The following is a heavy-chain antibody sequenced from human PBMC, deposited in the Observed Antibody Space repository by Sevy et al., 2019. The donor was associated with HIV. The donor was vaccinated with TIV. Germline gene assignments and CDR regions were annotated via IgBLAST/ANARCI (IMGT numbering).Heavy chain of an antibody. D-gene: IGHD7-27*01. CDR3: ARDRAGDHDAFDI. CDR1: GGTFSSYA. Sequence: ASVKVSCKASGGTFSSYAISWVRQAPGQGLEWMGGIIPIFGTANYAQKFQGRVTITADKSTSTAYMELSSLRSEDTAGYYCARDRAGDHDAFDIWGQGTMVTVSS. J-gene: IGHJ3*02. CDR2: IIPIFGTA. V-gene: IGHV1-69*06.